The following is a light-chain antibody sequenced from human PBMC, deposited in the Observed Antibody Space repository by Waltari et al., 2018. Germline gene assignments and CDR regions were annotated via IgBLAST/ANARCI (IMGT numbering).Light chain of an antibody. CDR3: SSYAGSNNIL. CDR2: DVS. V-gene: IGLV2-8*01. Sequence: QSALIQPPSASGSPGQSVTISCTGTSSDIGGYNFVSWYQHHPGRAPKLLIYDVSKRPSGVPDRFSGSKSGNTASLTVSGLQAEDEGDYYCSSYAGSNNILFGGGTKVTVL. CDR1: SSDIGGYNF. J-gene: IGLJ2*01.